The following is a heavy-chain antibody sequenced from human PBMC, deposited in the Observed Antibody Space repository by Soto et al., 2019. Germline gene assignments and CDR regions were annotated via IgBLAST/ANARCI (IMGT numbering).Heavy chain of an antibody. CDR3: AKDLAPEATIVAY. J-gene: IGHJ4*02. D-gene: IGHD5-12*01. CDR2: ISYGGSNK. V-gene: IGHV3-30*18. Sequence: GGSLRLSCAASGFTFSSYGMHWVRQAPGKGLEWVAVISYGGSNKYYADSVKGRFTISRDNSKNTLYLQMNSLRAEDTAVYYCAKDLAPEATIVAYWGQGTLVTVSS. CDR1: GFTFSSYG.